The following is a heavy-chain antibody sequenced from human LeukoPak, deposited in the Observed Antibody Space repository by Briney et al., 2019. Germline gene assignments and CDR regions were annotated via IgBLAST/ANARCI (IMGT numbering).Heavy chain of an antibody. CDR1: GGTLSTYA. CDR2: IIPIFGP. V-gene: IGHV1-69*05. D-gene: IGHD3-10*01. Sequence: GASVKVSSKGSGGTLSTYAFAWVRQAPGQGLEWMGGIIPIFGPNYAQKFQGRVTITTDESTSTAYMELSSLRSEDTAVYYCAISFRMHYSYYMDVWGKGTTVTVSS. CDR3: AISFRMHYSYYMDV. J-gene: IGHJ6*03.